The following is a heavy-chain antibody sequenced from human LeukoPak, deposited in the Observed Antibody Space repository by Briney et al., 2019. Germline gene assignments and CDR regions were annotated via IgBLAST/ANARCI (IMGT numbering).Heavy chain of an antibody. J-gene: IGHJ4*02. Sequence: SETLSLTCTVSGGSTSSNSYYWGWIRQPPGKGLEWIGSSYYSGNTYYNPSLKSRVTLSIDTSKNQFYLKLSSVTAADTAVYYCARHSLIAASGTSGYWGQGTLVTVSS. CDR3: ARHSLIAASGTSGY. CDR2: SYYSGNT. D-gene: IGHD6-13*01. V-gene: IGHV4-39*01. CDR1: GGSTSSNSYY.